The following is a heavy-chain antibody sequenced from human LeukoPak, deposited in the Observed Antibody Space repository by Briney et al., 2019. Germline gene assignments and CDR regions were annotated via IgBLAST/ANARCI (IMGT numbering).Heavy chain of an antibody. D-gene: IGHD3-10*01. Sequence: GGSLRLSCGASGFTFSNYWMSWVRQAPGEGLEWVANIRPDGNEKYYVDSVTGRFTMSRDNAKPSLDLPMNSLRAEDTAVYYCARAPPPLVSGLFAYWGQGTLVTVSS. CDR3: ARAPPPLVSGLFAY. V-gene: IGHV3-7*01. J-gene: IGHJ4*02. CDR1: GFTFSNYW. CDR2: IRPDGNEK.